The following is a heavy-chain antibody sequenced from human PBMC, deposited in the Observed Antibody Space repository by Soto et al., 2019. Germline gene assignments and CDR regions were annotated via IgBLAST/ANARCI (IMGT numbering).Heavy chain of an antibody. D-gene: IGHD3-10*01. CDR3: AKVSSDRGYYFSGMDV. J-gene: IGHJ6*02. V-gene: IGHV3-30*18. Sequence: QVQLVESGGGVVQPGRSLRLSCAASGFTFRSYGMHWVRQAPGKGLEWVAVISYDGSDRYYADSVKGRFTISRDNSKNTLYLQMNSLRAEDTAVYYCAKVSSDRGYYFSGMDVWGQGTTVTVSS. CDR2: ISYDGSDR. CDR1: GFTFRSYG.